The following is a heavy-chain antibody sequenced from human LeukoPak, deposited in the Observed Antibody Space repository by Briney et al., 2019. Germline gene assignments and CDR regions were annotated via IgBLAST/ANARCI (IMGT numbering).Heavy chain of an antibody. CDR1: GFNFDDYA. D-gene: IGHD6-19*01. Sequence: GGSLRLSCAASGFNFDDYAMHWVRQAPGKGLEWVSGMSWNGGSIGYADSVKGRFTISRDNSKNTLYLQMNSLRAEDTAVYYCAKDRKQWLTYFDYWGQGTLVTVSS. CDR3: AKDRKQWLTYFDY. J-gene: IGHJ4*02. CDR2: MSWNGGSI. V-gene: IGHV3-9*01.